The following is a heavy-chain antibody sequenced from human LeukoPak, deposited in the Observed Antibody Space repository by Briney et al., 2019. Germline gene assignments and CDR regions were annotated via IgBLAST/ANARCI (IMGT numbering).Heavy chain of an antibody. CDR3: ARGRSNLYFDTFNI. CDR1: GYTFTSYF. V-gene: IGHV1-46*01. D-gene: IGHD1-14*01. J-gene: IGHJ3*02. Sequence: ASVKVSCKASGYTFTSYFMHWVRQAPGQGLEWMGMINPSGGGTSYAQKFQGRVTMTRDTSTTTVYMELSSLRSEDTAVYYCARGRSNLYFDTFNIWGQGTMVTVSS. CDR2: INPSGGGT.